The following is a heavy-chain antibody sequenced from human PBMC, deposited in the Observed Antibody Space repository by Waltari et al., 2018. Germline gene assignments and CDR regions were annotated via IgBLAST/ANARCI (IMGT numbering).Heavy chain of an antibody. CDR2: IHSHGTHT. V-gene: IGHV3-21*01. CDR1: GFTFSYYT. CDR3: ARDRRPTLILGSGAFDI. Sequence: EVQLVESGGGLVRPGGSLRLSCAASGFTFSYYTMNWVRQAPGKGPEWISFIHSHGTHTTYADSVRGRFTISRDNAKNSLFLQINSLRADDTAVYYCARDRRPTLILGSGAFDIWGQGIKVNVSS. D-gene: IGHD3-22*01. J-gene: IGHJ3*02.